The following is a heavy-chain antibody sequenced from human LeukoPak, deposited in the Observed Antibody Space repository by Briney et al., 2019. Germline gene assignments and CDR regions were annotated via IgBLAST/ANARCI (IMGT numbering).Heavy chain of an antibody. D-gene: IGHD3-22*01. CDR1: EYTFSVYH. J-gene: IGHJ4*02. CDR3: ARELIRAFYYFDD. CDR2: INPDSGDT. V-gene: IGHV1-2*02. Sequence: GASVKVSCKASEYTFSVYHIHWVRQAPGQGLEWMAWINPDSGDTNYAQKFQGRVTMTRDTSISTAYMELSRLRSDDTAVYYCARELIRAFYYFDDWGQGSLVTVSS.